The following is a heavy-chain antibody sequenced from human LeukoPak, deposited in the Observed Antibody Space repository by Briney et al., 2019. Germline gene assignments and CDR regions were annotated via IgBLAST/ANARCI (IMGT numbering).Heavy chain of an antibody. J-gene: IGHJ6*03. CDR3: ARVRIQLWSYYYYYMDV. CDR1: GYSISSGHY. V-gene: IGHV4-38-2*02. D-gene: IGHD5-18*01. Sequence: SETLSLTCTVSGYSISSGHYWGWIRQPPGKGLEWIGSIYYSGSTYYNPSLKSRVTISVDTSKNQFSLKLSSVTAADTAVYYCARVRIQLWSYYYYYMDVWGKGTTVTVSS. CDR2: IYYSGST.